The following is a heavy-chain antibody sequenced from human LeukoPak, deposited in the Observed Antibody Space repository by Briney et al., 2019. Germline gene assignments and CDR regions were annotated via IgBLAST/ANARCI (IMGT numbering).Heavy chain of an antibody. CDR1: GFTFSTFA. CDR3: ARDCRDGYNKRPNDAFDI. Sequence: GGSLRLSCAASGFTFSTFAMIWVRRPPGNGLEWVSSIFPSGGEIHYADSVRGRFTISRDNSKSTLSLQMNSLRAEDTAVYYCARDCRDGYNKRPNDAFDIWGQGTMVTVSS. V-gene: IGHV3-23*01. CDR2: IFPSGGEI. D-gene: IGHD5-24*01. J-gene: IGHJ3*02.